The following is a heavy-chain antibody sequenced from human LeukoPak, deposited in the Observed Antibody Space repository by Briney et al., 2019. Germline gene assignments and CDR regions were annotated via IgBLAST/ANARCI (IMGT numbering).Heavy chain of an antibody. D-gene: IGHD3-22*01. J-gene: IGHJ4*02. V-gene: IGHV1-69*04. CDR1: GGTFSSYA. Sequence: AVNVSCKASGGTFSSYAISWVRQAPGPGLEWMGRIIPILGIANYSQKFQARVTITADKSTSTAYMELSSLRSEDTAVYYCARSFGARYYDSSGPWGQGTLVTVSS. CDR3: ARSFGARYYDSSGP. CDR2: IIPILGIA.